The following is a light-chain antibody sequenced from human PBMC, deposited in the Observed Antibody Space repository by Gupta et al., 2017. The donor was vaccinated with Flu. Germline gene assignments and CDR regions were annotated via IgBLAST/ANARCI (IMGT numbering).Light chain of an antibody. CDR2: LSSDGSH. CDR1: SGHSSYA. Sequence: QLVLTHSPSASASLGASVKLTCTLSSGHSSYAIAWHQQQPEKGPRYLMKLSSDGSHSKGDGIPDCFSGSSSGAARYLTISSLQSEDEADYYCQTWGTGIQVFGGGTKLTVL. J-gene: IGLJ3*02. CDR3: QTWGTGIQV. V-gene: IGLV4-69*01.